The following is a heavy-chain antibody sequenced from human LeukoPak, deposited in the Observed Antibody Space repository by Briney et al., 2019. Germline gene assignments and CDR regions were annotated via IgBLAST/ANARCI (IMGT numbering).Heavy chain of an antibody. D-gene: IGHD1-26*01. CDR1: GYTFASYD. CDR3: VRVQSGSYARYGMDV. CDR2: MNPNSGST. J-gene: IGHJ6*02. V-gene: IGHV1-8*01. Sequence: ASVRISCKSCGYTFASYDINWVRQDTGQGLEWMGWMNPNSGSTGYAQKFQGRVTMTRNTSIRTAYMELSSLTSEDTAVYYCVRVQSGSYARYGMDVWGQGTTVTVSS.